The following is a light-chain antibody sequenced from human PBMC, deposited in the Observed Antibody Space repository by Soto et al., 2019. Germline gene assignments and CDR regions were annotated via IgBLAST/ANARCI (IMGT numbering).Light chain of an antibody. CDR1: QPVSSNF. Sequence: ELVLTQSPGTLSLSPGERATLSCRASQPVSSNFLAWYQQKPGQAPRLLIYGVSSRASGIPDRFFGSGSGTDFTLTINRLEPEDFAVYYCQQYANSPITVGQGTRLEIK. J-gene: IGKJ5*01. V-gene: IGKV3-20*01. CDR2: GVS. CDR3: QQYANSPIT.